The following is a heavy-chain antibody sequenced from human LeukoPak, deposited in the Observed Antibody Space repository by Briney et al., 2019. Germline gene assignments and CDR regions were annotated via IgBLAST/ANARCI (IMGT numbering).Heavy chain of an antibody. CDR3: ARDRNRDYMDV. CDR2: IYHSGST. Sequence: PSETLSLXCTVSGYSISNSYYWGWIRQPPGKGLEWIGNIYHSGSTYYNPSLKSRVTISVDTSKNQFSLKLSSVTAADTAVYYCARDRNRDYMDVWGKGTTVTVSS. J-gene: IGHJ6*03. V-gene: IGHV4-38-2*02. CDR1: GYSISNSYY. D-gene: IGHD2/OR15-2a*01.